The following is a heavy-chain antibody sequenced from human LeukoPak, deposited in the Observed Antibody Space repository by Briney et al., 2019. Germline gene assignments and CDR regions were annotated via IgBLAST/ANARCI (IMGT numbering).Heavy chain of an antibody. V-gene: IGHV3-30*04. J-gene: IGHJ4*02. Sequence: PGGSLRLSCAASGFTFSSYAMHWVRQAPGKGLEWVAVISYDGSNKYYADSGKGRFTISRDNSKNTLCLQMNSLRAEDTAVYYCAREEERSGGFDYWGQGTLVTVSS. D-gene: IGHD5-24*01. CDR2: ISYDGSNK. CDR1: GFTFSSYA. CDR3: AREEERSGGFDY.